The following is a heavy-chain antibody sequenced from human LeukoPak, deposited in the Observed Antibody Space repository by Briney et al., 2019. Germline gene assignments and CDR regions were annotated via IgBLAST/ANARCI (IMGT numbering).Heavy chain of an antibody. CDR1: GFTFSSYD. J-gene: IGHJ6*03. CDR2: IRYDGSNK. Sequence: GGSLRLSCAASGFTFSSYDIHWVRQAPGKGLEWVAFIRYDGSNKYYADSVRGRFTISRDNSKNTLYLQMNSLRAEDTAVYYCAKETRDYYYMDVWGKGTTVTISS. V-gene: IGHV3-30*02. CDR3: AKETRDYYYMDV.